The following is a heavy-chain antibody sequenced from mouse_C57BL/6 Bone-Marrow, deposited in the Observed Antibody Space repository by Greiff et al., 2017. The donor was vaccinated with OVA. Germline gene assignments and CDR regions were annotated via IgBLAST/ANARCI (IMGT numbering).Heavy chain of an antibody. CDR3: ARGYDGYYVSYWYFDV. J-gene: IGHJ1*03. D-gene: IGHD2-3*01. CDR1: GFTFSSYT. Sequence: EVKLVESGGGLVKPGGSLKLSCAASGFTFSSYTMSWVRQTPEKRLEWVATISGGGGNTYYPDSVKGRFTISRDNAKNTLYLQMSSLRSEDTALYYCARGYDGYYVSYWYFDVWGTGTTVTVSS. CDR2: ISGGGGNT. V-gene: IGHV5-9*01.